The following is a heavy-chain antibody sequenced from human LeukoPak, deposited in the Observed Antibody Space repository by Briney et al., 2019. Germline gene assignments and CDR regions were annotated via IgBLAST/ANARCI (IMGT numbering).Heavy chain of an antibody. CDR3: ASRRITELKGAFDI. CDR1: GFTVSSAY. J-gene: IGHJ3*02. CDR2: IYSGGST. Sequence: PGGSLRLSCAASGFTVSSAYMSWVRQAPRKGLHGVSVIYSGGSTYYPGSVKGRFTISRDNSKNTLYLQMNSLRAEDTAVYYCASRRITELKGAFDIWGQGTMVTVSS. V-gene: IGHV3-53*01. D-gene: IGHD5-24*01.